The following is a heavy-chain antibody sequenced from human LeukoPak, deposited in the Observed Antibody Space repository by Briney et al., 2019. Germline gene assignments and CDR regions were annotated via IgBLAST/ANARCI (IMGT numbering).Heavy chain of an antibody. CDR3: ARGAAADY. V-gene: IGHV4-34*01. CDR1: GGSFSGYY. CDR2: INHSGST. J-gene: IGHJ4*02. Sequence: SEILSLTCAVYGGSFSGYYWSWIRQPPGKGLEWVGEINHSGSTSYNPSLKSRVTISVDTSKNQFSLKLSSVTAADTAVYYCARGAAADYWGQGTLVTVSS. D-gene: IGHD6-13*01.